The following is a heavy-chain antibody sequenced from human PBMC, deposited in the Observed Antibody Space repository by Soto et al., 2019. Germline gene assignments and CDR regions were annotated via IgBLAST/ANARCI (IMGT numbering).Heavy chain of an antibody. V-gene: IGHV3-23*01. CDR1: GFTFSSFA. CDR2: IGSTGRDT. D-gene: IGHD1-1*01. CDR3: ARRKLTQSTGEVLAY. Sequence: LQSGGGLAQPGGSLRLSCEASGFTFSSFAMMWVRQAPGQGLQWVSGIGSTGRDTYYAPSVRGRFTVSRDNSKNTVYLEMNTLGDDDTAIYYWARRKLTQSTGEVLAYWGQGTLVTFSS. J-gene: IGHJ4*02.